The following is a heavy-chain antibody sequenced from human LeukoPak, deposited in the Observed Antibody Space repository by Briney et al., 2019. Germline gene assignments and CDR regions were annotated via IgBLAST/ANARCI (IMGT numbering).Heavy chain of an antibody. D-gene: IGHD3-9*01. Sequence: SETLSLTCTVSGGSVSSTEFYWGWIRQPPGKGLQWVGNIYYSGSTYYNPSLTGRVTMSVDTSKNQFSLKMPSVTAADTAVYYCTRLSKGRYFDYIFDYWGQGSLVTVSS. J-gene: IGHJ4*02. V-gene: IGHV4-39*01. CDR2: IYYSGST. CDR3: TRLSKGRYFDYIFDY. CDR1: GGSVSSTEFY.